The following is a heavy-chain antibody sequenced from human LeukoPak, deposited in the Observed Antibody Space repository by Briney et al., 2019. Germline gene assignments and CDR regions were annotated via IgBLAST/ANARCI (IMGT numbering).Heavy chain of an antibody. J-gene: IGHJ6*03. D-gene: IGHD2-2*02. V-gene: IGHV3-7*01. CDR3: ARLYCSSTSCHTLHYYYMDV. CDR1: GFTLSSYW. Sequence: GGSLRLSCAASGFTLSSYWMTWVRQAPGKGLGWVADIEEDGSEKYYVDSVKGRFTISRDNAKNSLYLQMNSLRAEDTALYYCARLYCSSTSCHTLHYYYMDVWGKGTTVTVSS. CDR2: IEEDGSEK.